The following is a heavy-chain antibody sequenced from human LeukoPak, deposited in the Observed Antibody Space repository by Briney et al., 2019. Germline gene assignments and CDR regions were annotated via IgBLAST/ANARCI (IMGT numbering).Heavy chain of an antibody. CDR1: GGTFSSYA. D-gene: IGHD3-22*01. CDR3: ARGSLYYYDSSPLLIQH. Sequence: SVKVSCKASGGTFSSYAISWVRQAPGQGLEWMGGIIPIFGTANYAQKFQGRVTITTDESTSTAYMELSSLRSEDTAVYYCARGSLYYYDSSPLLIQHWGQGTLVTVSS. J-gene: IGHJ1*01. V-gene: IGHV1-69*05. CDR2: IIPIFGTA.